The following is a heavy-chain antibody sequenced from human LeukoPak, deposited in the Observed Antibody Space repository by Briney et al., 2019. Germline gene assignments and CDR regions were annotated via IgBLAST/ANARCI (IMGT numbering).Heavy chain of an antibody. CDR1: GYTFTSYG. CDR3: ARDHYYDSSGYDWFDP. D-gene: IGHD3-22*01. CDR2: ISAYNGNT. Sequence: ASVKGSCKASGYTFTSYGISWVRQAPGQGLEWMGWISAYNGNTNYAQKLQGRVTMTTDTSTSTAYMELRSLRSDDTAVYYCARDHYYDSSGYDWFDPWGQGTLVTVSS. J-gene: IGHJ5*02. V-gene: IGHV1-18*01.